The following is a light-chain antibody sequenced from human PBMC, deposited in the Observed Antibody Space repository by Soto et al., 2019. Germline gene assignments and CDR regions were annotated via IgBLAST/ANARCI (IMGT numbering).Light chain of an antibody. V-gene: IGLV1-44*01. Sequence: QSVLTQPPSASGTPGQRVTISCSGSTSNIGSKTVSWYQQLPGSAPKVLIYNNNERPSGVPDRFSGSKSGTSASLAISGLQSEDEADYYCATWDDDVSGPVFGGGTKLTVL. CDR1: TSNIGSKT. J-gene: IGLJ3*02. CDR2: NNN. CDR3: ATWDDDVSGPV.